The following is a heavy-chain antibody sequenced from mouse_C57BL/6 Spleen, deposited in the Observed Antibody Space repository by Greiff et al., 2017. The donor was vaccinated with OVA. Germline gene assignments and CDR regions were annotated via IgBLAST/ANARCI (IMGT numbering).Heavy chain of an antibody. CDR3: ARSPPNGSSYFYAMDY. D-gene: IGHD1-1*01. CDR2: IDPNSGGT. CDR1: GYTFTSYW. Sequence: QVQLQQPGAELVKPGASVKLSCKASGYTFTSYWMHWVKQRPGRGLEWIGRIDPNSGGTKYNEKFKSKATLTVDKPSSTAYMQLSSLTSEDSAVYYCARSPPNGSSYFYAMDYWGRGTSVTVSS. V-gene: IGHV1-72*01. J-gene: IGHJ4*01.